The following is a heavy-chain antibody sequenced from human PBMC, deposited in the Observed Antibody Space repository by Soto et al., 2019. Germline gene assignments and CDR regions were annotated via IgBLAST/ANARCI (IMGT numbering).Heavy chain of an antibody. CDR1: GASISSGGYS. J-gene: IGHJ5*02. Sequence: SETLSLTCAVSGASISSGGYSWNWIRQPPGKDLEYIGYIYHTGDTYYNPSLISRVTISIDRSRNQFSLELRSVTAADTAVYYCARGPGGWFDPWGQGTLVTVSS. CDR3: ARGPGGWFDP. CDR2: IYHTGDT. V-gene: IGHV4-30-2*01.